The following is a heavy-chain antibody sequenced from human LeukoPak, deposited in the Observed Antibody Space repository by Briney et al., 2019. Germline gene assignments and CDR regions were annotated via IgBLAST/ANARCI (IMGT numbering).Heavy chain of an antibody. CDR2: IYYSGST. CDR1: GGSISSYY. Sequence: SETLSLTCTVSGGSISSYYWGWIRQPPGKGLEWIGHIYYSGSTNYNPSLKSRVTISVDTSKNQFSLKLSSVTAADTAVYYCARGREITMVRGVIMNTHNWFDPWGQGTLVTVSS. J-gene: IGHJ5*02. CDR3: ARGREITMVRGVIMNTHNWFDP. D-gene: IGHD3-10*01. V-gene: IGHV4-59*01.